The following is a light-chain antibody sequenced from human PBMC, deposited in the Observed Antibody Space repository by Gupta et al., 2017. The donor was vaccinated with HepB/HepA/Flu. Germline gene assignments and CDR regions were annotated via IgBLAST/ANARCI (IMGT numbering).Light chain of an antibody. CDR3: RSYTSSSTEI. CDR1: SSDVGGYNY. J-gene: IGLJ2*01. V-gene: IGLV2-14*03. CDR2: DVS. Sequence: QSALTQPASVSGSPGQSITISCTATSSDVGGYNYVSWYQQLPGKVPKVLIYDVSNRPSGVSDRVSGSKSGYTASLTISGLQAQDEADYYCRSYTSSSTEIFGGGTKLTVL.